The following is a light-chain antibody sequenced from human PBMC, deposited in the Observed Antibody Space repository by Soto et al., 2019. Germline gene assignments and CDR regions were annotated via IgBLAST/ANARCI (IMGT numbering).Light chain of an antibody. J-gene: IGKJ3*01. CDR2: AAS. V-gene: IGKV1-27*01. CDR3: QKYSSVPV. Sequence: IQMTQSPTSLSASVGDRVTITCRASQDIRNFVAWYQQKPGKAPKLLIYAASTLQSGLPSRFSGSGSGTDFTLTINRLQPEDVATYSCQKYSSVPVFGPGTKVEIK. CDR1: QDIRNF.